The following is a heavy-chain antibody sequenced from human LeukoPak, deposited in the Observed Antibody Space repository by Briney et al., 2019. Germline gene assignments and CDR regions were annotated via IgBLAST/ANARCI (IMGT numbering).Heavy chain of an antibody. V-gene: IGHV4-4*07. CDR2: IYSSGST. Sequence: PSETLSLTCTVSGGSISSYYWSWIRQPAGKGLVWIGRIYSSGSTNYNPSLKSRVTMSVDTSKNHVSLKLNSVTAADTAVYYCARVGHDYGDYGRITGWFDPWGQGTLVTVSS. D-gene: IGHD4-17*01. CDR1: GGSISSYY. J-gene: IGHJ5*02. CDR3: ARVGHDYGDYGRITGWFDP.